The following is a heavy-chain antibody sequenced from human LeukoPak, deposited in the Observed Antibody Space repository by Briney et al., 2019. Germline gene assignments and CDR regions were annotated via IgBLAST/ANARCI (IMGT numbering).Heavy chain of an antibody. CDR3: ARSQRIVVVAAKRYYFDY. Sequence: ASVKVSCKASGYTFTSYDINWVRQATGQGLEWMGWMNPNSGNTGYAQKFQGRVTMTRNTSISTAYMELSSLRSEDTAVHYCARSQRIVVVAAKRYYFDYWGQGTLVTVSS. D-gene: IGHD2-15*01. CDR2: MNPNSGNT. J-gene: IGHJ4*02. V-gene: IGHV1-8*01. CDR1: GYTFTSYD.